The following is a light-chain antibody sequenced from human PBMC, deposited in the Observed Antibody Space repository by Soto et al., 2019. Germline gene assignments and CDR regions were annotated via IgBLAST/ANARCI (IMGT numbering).Light chain of an antibody. CDR2: KTS. V-gene: IGKV1-5*03. CDR3: QQYNSFLWT. CDR1: QTVGSW. J-gene: IGKJ1*01. Sequence: DIQMTQSPSTLSASVGDRVTITCRASQTVGSWLAWYQQKPGKAPNLLIYKTSNLESGVPSRFSGGGSGTEFTLTISSLQPDDSATYYCQQYNSFLWTFGQGTKVEIK.